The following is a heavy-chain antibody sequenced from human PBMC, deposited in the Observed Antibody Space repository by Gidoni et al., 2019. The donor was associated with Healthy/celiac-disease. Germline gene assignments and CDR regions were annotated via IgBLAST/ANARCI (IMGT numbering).Heavy chain of an antibody. CDR1: GYTLTELS. D-gene: IGHD6-13*01. J-gene: IGHJ6*02. Sequence: QVQLVQSGAEVKKPGASVKVSCKVSGYTLTELSMHWVRQAPGKGLEWMGGFDPEDGETIYAQKFQGRVTMTEDTSTDTAYMELSSLRSEDTAVYYCATAAAGSGGGVEYYYYGMDVWGQGTTVTVSS. CDR2: FDPEDGET. CDR3: ATAAAGSGGGVEYYYYGMDV. V-gene: IGHV1-24*01.